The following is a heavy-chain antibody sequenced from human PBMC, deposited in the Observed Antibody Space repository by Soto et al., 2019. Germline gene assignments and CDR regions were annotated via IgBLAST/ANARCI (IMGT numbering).Heavy chain of an antibody. D-gene: IGHD3-16*01. CDR3: ARGHFGGLRSGAIRGWFDP. CDR2: INHSGST. J-gene: IGHJ5*02. V-gene: IGHV4-34*01. Sequence: SETLSLTCAVYGGSFSGYYWSWIRQPPGKGLEWIGEINHSGSTNYNPSLKSRVTISVDTSKNQFSLKLSSVTAADTAVYYCARGHFGGLRSGAIRGWFDPWGQGTLVTVSS. CDR1: GGSFSGYY.